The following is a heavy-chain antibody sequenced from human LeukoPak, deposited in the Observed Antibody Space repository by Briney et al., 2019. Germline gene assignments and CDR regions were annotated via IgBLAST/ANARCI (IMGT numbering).Heavy chain of an antibody. CDR3: ARVSLYPYYFDY. CDR1: GGSINSSSYY. J-gene: IGHJ4*02. CDR2: IYYSGST. V-gene: IGHV4-39*07. Sequence: SETLSLTCTVSGGSINSSSYYWGWIRQPPGKGLEWIGTIYYSGSTYYNPSLKSRVTISVDTSKNQFSLKLSSVTAADTAVYYCARVSLYPYYFDYWGQGTLVTVSS. D-gene: IGHD2/OR15-2a*01.